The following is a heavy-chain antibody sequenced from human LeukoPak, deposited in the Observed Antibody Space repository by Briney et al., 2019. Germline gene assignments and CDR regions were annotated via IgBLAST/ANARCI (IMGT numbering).Heavy chain of an antibody. V-gene: IGHV3-21*01. J-gene: IGHJ5*02. Sequence: PGGSLRLSCAASGFTFSSYSMNWVRQAPGKGLEWVSSISSSSSYIYYADSVKGQFTISRDNAKNSLYLQMNSLRAEDTAVYYCAREYCSGGSCYSNWFDPWGQGTLVTVSS. CDR2: ISSSSSYI. CDR1: GFTFSSYS. D-gene: IGHD2-15*01. CDR3: AREYCSGGSCYSNWFDP.